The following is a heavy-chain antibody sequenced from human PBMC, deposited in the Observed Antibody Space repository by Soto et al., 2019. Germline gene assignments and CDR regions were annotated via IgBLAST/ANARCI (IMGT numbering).Heavy chain of an antibody. CDR3: AKSQSGSFFAAFDV. D-gene: IGHD1-26*01. CDR2: IFGSGETT. Sequence: EAQLLESGGGLEQPGGSLRLSCTASGFTFSGDVMSWVRQAPGKGLGWVSTIFGSGETTYYADSVKGRFTISRDNSKNTLFLQLNSLKDEDTAVYYCAKSQSGSFFAAFDVWGQGTVVTVSS. J-gene: IGHJ3*01. V-gene: IGHV3-23*01. CDR1: GFTFSGDV.